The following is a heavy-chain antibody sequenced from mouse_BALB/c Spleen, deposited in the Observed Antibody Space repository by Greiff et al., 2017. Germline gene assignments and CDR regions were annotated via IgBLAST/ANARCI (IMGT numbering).Heavy chain of an antibody. D-gene: IGHD2-10*01. V-gene: IGHV1-87*01. CDR2: IYPGDGDT. Sequence: VQRVESGAELARPGASVKLSCKASGYTFTSYWMQWVKQRPGQGLEWIGAIYPGDGDTRYTQKFKGKATLTADTSSRTAYMQLSSLASEDSAVYYCARSYYGNYGDFDVWGAGTTVTVSS. CDR3: ARSYYGNYGDFDV. J-gene: IGHJ1*01. CDR1: GYTFTSYW.